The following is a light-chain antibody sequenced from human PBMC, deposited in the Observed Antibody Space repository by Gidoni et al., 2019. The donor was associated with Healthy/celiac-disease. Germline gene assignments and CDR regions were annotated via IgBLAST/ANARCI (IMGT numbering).Light chain of an antibody. CDR3: QQSYSTPLCS. Sequence: DIQMTQSPSSLSASVGDRVTITCRASQSISSYLNWYQQKPGKAPTRLIYAASSLQSGVPSRFSGSGSGTDFTITISSLQPEDFATYYCQQSYSTPLCSFGQGTKLEIK. V-gene: IGKV1-39*01. J-gene: IGKJ2*04. CDR1: QSISSY. CDR2: AAS.